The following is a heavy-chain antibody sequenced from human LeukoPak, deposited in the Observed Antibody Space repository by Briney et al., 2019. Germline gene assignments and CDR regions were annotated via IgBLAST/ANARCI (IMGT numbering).Heavy chain of an antibody. V-gene: IGHV4-4*02. CDR3: ARGGYYGSGSYYNYNWFDP. Sequence: SETLSLTCAVSGGSISSSNWWSWVRQPPGKGLEWIGEIYHSGSTNYHPSLKSRVTISVDKSKNQFSLKLSSVTAADTAVYYCARGGYYGSGSYYNYNWFDPWGQGTLVTVSS. J-gene: IGHJ5*02. D-gene: IGHD3-10*01. CDR1: GGSISSSNW. CDR2: IYHSGST.